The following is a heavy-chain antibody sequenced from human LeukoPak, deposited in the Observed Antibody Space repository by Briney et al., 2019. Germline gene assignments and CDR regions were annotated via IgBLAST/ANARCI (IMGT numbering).Heavy chain of an antibody. D-gene: IGHD1-1*01. CDR2: IYYDGDKK. CDR3: ARDRLEIKYFDL. J-gene: IGHJ2*01. V-gene: IGHV3-33*01. Sequence: GRSLRLSCAASGFTFRNFGMHWVRQGPGKGLEWVAVIYYDGDKKYYADSVKGRFTISRDNSKNTLYLQLSSLRAEDTAVYYCARDRLEIKYFDLWGRGTQVTVSS. CDR1: GFTFRNFG.